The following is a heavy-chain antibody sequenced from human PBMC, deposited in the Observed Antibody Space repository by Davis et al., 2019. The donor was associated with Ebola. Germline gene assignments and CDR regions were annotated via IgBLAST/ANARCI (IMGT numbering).Heavy chain of an antibody. V-gene: IGHV3-30-3*01. Sequence: PGGSLRLSCSASVFSFTTSPIHWVRQAPGKGLEWMALISSDGNIKYYADSVKGRFTISRDNSENVLYLQMDSLRPDDTAIYFCARALHDEVLDYWGQGTPVTVSS. CDR3: ARALHDEVLDY. J-gene: IGHJ4*02. CDR1: VFSFTTSP. CDR2: ISSDGNIK. D-gene: IGHD1-1*01.